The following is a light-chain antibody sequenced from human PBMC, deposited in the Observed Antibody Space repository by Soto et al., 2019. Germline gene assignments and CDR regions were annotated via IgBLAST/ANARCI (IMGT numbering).Light chain of an antibody. Sequence: DIQMTQSPSSLSASVGDRVTITCRASQAIYNYLAWYQQKPGKVPTLLISAASTLQSGVPSRFSGSGSATDFTLTISILHPEDVATYYGRQFSAVPTFGGVTKVEI. J-gene: IGKJ4*01. V-gene: IGKV1-27*01. CDR2: AAS. CDR3: RQFSAVPT. CDR1: QAIYNY.